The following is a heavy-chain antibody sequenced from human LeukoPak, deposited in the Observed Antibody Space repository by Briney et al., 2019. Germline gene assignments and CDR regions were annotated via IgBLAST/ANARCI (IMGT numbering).Heavy chain of an antibody. J-gene: IGHJ4*02. D-gene: IGHD1-26*01. CDR2: ISGSGGST. Sequence: GGAPRLSCGASGFTFSSHAMNWVRQAPGKGAGGVSAISGSGGSTYYADSVKGRFTISRDNSKNTLYLQMNSLRAEDTAVYYCAKDREWETHFDYWGQGTLVTVSS. CDR1: GFTFSSHA. V-gene: IGHV3-23*01. CDR3: AKDREWETHFDY.